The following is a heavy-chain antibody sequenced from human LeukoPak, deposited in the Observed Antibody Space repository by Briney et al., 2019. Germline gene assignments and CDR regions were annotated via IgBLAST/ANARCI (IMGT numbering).Heavy chain of an antibody. CDR1: DDSITMYY. D-gene: IGHD3-10*01. CDR3: ARPHYYGSGSYVGAFDI. CDR2: IYYTGST. Sequence: SETLSLTCSVSDDSITMYYWTWIRQPPGKGLEWIGNIYYTGSTNYNPSLKSRVTISVDTFKNQFSLKLSSVTAADTAVYYCARPHYYGSGSYVGAFDIWGQGTMVTVSS. J-gene: IGHJ3*02. V-gene: IGHV4-59*01.